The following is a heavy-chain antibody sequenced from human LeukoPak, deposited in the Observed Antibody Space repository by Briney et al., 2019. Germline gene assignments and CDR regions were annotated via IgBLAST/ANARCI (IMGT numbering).Heavy chain of an antibody. Sequence: PGGSLRLSCAASGFTVSSTYIGSVRQAPGKGLECDSVIYSGGTTYYADSVKGRFTISRDNSNNTLYLQMNSLRADDTAVYYCRRARHGSAVAGGEYWGQGTLVTVSS. CDR3: RRARHGSAVAGGEY. J-gene: IGHJ4*02. CDR2: IYSGGTT. V-gene: IGHV3-66*01. D-gene: IGHD6-19*01. CDR1: GFTVSSTY.